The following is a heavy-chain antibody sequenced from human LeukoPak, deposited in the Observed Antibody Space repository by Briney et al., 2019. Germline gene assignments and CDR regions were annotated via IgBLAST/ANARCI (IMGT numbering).Heavy chain of an antibody. D-gene: IGHD3-16*01. CDR1: GGSITSDY. Sequence: PSETLSLTCTVSGGSITSDYWGWIRQPAGKGLEWMGRIFTSGSTSYNPSLKSRVTMSLDTSKNQFYLKLSSVTAADTAVYFCSRGGANDLWGQGTLVTVSS. CDR3: SRGGANDL. V-gene: IGHV4-4*07. CDR2: IFTSGST. J-gene: IGHJ5*02.